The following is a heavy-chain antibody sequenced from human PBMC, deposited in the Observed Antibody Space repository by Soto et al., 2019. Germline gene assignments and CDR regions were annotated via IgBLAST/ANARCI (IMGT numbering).Heavy chain of an antibody. CDR3: ARERGSGWTFDY. V-gene: IGHV3-48*01. CDR2: ISSSSTI. D-gene: IGHD6-19*01. Sequence: EVQLVESGGALVQPGGSLRLSCAASGFTFSTYSMNWVRKAPGKGLEWVSSISSSSTIYYADSVKGRFTISRDNVQNSLYLQMHSLRAEDTAVYYCARERGSGWTFDYWGQGTLVTVSS. J-gene: IGHJ4*02. CDR1: GFTFSTYS.